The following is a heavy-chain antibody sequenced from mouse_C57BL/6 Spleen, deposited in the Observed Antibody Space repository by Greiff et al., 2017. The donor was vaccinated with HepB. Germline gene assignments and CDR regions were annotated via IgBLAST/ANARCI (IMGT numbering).Heavy chain of an antibody. CDR3: ASPYDGYSWFAY. V-gene: IGHV5-4*01. CDR1: GFTFSSYA. CDR2: ISDGGSYT. J-gene: IGHJ3*01. D-gene: IGHD2-3*01. Sequence: EVHLVESGGGLVKPGGSLKLSCAASGFTFSSYAMSWVRQTPEKRLEWVATISDGGSYTYYPDNVKGRFTISRDNAKNNLYLQMSHLKSEDTAMYYCASPYDGYSWFAYWGQGTLVTVSA.